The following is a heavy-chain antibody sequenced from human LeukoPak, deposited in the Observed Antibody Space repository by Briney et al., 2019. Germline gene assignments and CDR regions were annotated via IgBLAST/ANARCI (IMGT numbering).Heavy chain of an antibody. CDR3: AREDAYDSSGYYWFDP. CDR2: ISAYNGNT. V-gene: IGHV1-18*01. CDR1: GYTFTSYG. Sequence: ASVKVSCKASGYTFTSYGISWVRQAPGQGLEWMGWISAYNGNTNYAQKLQGRVTMTTDTSTSTAYMELRSLRSDATAVYYCAREDAYDSSGYYWFDPWGQGTLVTVSS. D-gene: IGHD3-22*01. J-gene: IGHJ5*02.